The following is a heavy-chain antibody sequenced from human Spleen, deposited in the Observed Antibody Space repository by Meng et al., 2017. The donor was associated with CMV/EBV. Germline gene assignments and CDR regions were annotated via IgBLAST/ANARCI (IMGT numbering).Heavy chain of an antibody. CDR1: EFTFSHYS. J-gene: IGHJ4*02. Sequence: GGSLRLSCAPSEFTFSHYSMHWVRQAPGKGLEWVAMISYDGTYKYYADSTKGRFSISRDNSQNTLYLQMHSLRAEDTAMYYCARDVPLSDTSGYYFDYWGQGMLVTVSS. V-gene: IGHV3-30*04. CDR2: ISYDGTYK. D-gene: IGHD5-12*01. CDR3: ARDVPLSDTSGYYFDY.